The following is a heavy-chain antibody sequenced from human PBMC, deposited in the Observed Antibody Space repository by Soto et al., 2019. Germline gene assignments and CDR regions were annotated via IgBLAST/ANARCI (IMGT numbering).Heavy chain of an antibody. CDR1: GDSISRGFYY. Sequence: SETLSLTCTVSGDSISRGFYYWSWIRQHPGKGLEWIGNIYHTGSTDFNPSLKSRLTMSVDTYKNQFSLRLTSVTAADTAVYYCARSPGYFTISSLGPWGQGTLVTVSS. CDR2: IYHTGST. V-gene: IGHV4-31*03. CDR3: ARSPGYFTISSLGP. D-gene: IGHD2-8*01. J-gene: IGHJ5*02.